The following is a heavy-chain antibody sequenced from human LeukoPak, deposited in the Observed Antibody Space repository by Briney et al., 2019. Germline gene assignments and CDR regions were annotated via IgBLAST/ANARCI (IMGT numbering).Heavy chain of an antibody. Sequence: PSETLSLTCTVSGGSISTYYWSWIRQPPGRGLEWIGYIYYSGSTNYNPSLKSRVTISVDTSKNQFSLNLSSVTAADTAVYYCARDPGGRNLDYWGQGTLVTVSS. J-gene: IGHJ4*02. CDR1: GGSISTYY. V-gene: IGHV4-59*01. CDR3: ARDPGGRNLDY. CDR2: IYYSGST. D-gene: IGHD1-26*01.